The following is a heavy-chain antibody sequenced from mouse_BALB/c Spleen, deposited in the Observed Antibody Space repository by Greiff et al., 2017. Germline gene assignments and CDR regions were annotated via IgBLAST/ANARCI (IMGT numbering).Heavy chain of an antibody. J-gene: IGHJ2*01. V-gene: IGHV5-6-5*01. CDR3: ARGSDYDLYDFDY. CDR1: GFTFSSYA. Sequence: EVMLVESGGGLVKPGGSLKLSCAASGFTFSSYAMSWVRQTPEKRLEWVASISSGGSTYYPDSVKGRFTISRDNARNILYLQMSSLRSEDTAMYYCARGSDYDLYDFDYWGQGTTLTVSS. D-gene: IGHD2-4*01. CDR2: ISSGGST.